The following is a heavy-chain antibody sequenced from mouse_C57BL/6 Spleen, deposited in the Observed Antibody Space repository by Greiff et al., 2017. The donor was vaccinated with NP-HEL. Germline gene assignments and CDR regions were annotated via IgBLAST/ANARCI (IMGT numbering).Heavy chain of an antibody. J-gene: IGHJ3*01. Sequence: EVMLVESGEGLVKPGGSLKLSCAASGFTFSSYAMSWVRQTPEKRLEWVAYFSSGGDYLYYADTVKGRFTISRDNARNTLYRQMSSLKSEDTAMYYCTREGGITTVVPFAYWGQGTLVTVSA. CDR2: FSSGGDYL. D-gene: IGHD1-1*01. CDR1: GFTFSSYA. CDR3: TREGGITTVVPFAY. V-gene: IGHV5-9-1*02.